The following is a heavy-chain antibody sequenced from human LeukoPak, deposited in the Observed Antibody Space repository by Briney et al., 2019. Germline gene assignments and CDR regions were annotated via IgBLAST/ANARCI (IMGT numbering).Heavy chain of an antibody. V-gene: IGHV1-8*02. CDR1: GYTFTNYG. CDR2: MNPNSGNT. CDR3: ARGPPLPFGELQGY. J-gene: IGHJ4*02. Sequence: ASVKVSCKASGYTFTNYGISWVRQAPGQGLEWMGWMNPNSGNTGYAQKFQGRVTMTRNTSISTAYMELSSLRSEDTAVYYCARGPPLPFGELQGYWGQGTLVTVSS. D-gene: IGHD3-10*01.